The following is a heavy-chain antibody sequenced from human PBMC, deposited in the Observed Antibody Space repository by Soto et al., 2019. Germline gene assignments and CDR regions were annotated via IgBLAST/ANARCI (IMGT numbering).Heavy chain of an antibody. V-gene: IGHV4-4*07. CDR3: ARHIAAAGDPRLTPHYYYYGMDV. D-gene: IGHD6-13*01. CDR1: GGSISSYY. Sequence: QVQLQESGPGLVKPSETLSLTCTVSGGSISSYYWSWIRQPAGKGLEWIWRIYTSGSTNYNPSLKSRVTMSVDTSKNQFSLKLSSVTAADTAVYYCARHIAAAGDPRLTPHYYYYGMDVWGQGTTVTVSS. CDR2: IYTSGST. J-gene: IGHJ6*02.